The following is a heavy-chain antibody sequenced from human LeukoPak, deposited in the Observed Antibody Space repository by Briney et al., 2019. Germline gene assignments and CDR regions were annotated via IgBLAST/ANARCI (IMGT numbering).Heavy chain of an antibody. D-gene: IGHD2-15*01. Sequence: GGSLKLSCAASGFIFSSYWMTWVRQAPGKGLEWVATIKHDGSEDYYLDSVKGRFTISRDNAKSSMWLQMNSLRAEDTAVYYCARVIGYCSGGSCYEHNWFDPWGQGTLVTVSS. CDR2: IKHDGSED. CDR3: ARVIGYCSGGSCYEHNWFDP. CDR1: GFIFSSYW. J-gene: IGHJ5*02. V-gene: IGHV3-7*01.